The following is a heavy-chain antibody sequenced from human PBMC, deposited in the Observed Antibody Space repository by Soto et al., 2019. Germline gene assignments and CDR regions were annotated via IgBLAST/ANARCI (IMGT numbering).Heavy chain of an antibody. V-gene: IGHV1-69*02. D-gene: IGHD4-4*01. CDR1: GGTFSSYT. CDR3: ARTPTSQTSTVTTEVRLKYYYYYYMDV. CDR2: IIPILGIA. J-gene: IGHJ6*03. Sequence: ASVKVSCKASGGTFSSYTISWVRQAPGQGLEWMGRIIPILGIANYAQKFQGRVTITADKSTSTAYMELSSLRSEDTAVYYCARTPTSQTSTVTTEVRLKYYYYYYMDVWGKGTTVTVSS.